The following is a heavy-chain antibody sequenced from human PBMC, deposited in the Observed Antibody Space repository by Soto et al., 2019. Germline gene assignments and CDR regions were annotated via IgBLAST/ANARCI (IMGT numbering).Heavy chain of an antibody. D-gene: IGHD4-17*01. J-gene: IGHJ6*02. V-gene: IGHV3-7*03. CDR3: ARWGHGDYMGYYYYGMDV. CDR1: GFTFSSYA. CDR2: IKQDGSEK. Sequence: GGSLRLSCAASGFTFSSYAMSWVRQAPGKGLEWVANIKQDGSEKYYVDYVKGRFTTSRDNAKNSLYLQMNSLRAEDTAVYYCARWGHGDYMGYYYYGMDVWGQGTTVTVSS.